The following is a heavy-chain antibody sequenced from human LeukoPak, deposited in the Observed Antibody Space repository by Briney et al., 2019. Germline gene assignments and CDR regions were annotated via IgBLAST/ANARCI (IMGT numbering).Heavy chain of an antibody. J-gene: IGHJ4*02. Sequence: GGSLRLSCAASGFTFSGFWMSWSRQAPGKGLEWVASIKHDGSEKYYVDSVRGRFTISRDNTMNSLYLQMSSLRAEDTAVYYCATDRGWRTSGYYLYYFEYWGQGTLVTFSS. D-gene: IGHD3-3*01. V-gene: IGHV3-7*01. CDR1: GFTFSGFW. CDR3: ATDRGWRTSGYYLYYFEY. CDR2: IKHDGSEK.